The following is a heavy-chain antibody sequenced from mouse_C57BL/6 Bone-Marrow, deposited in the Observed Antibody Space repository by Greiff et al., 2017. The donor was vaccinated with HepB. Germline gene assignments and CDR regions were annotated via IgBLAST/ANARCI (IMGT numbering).Heavy chain of an antibody. CDR3: ARRAVDGYYVGWFAY. V-gene: IGHV3-6*01. Sequence: EVKLVESGPGLVKPSQSLSLTCSVTGYSITSGYYWNWIRQFPGNKLEWMGYISYDGSNNYNPSLKNRISITRDTSKNQFFLKLNSVTTEDTATYYCARRAVDGYYVGWFAYWGQGTLVTVSA. CDR2: ISYDGSN. CDR1: GYSITSGYY. D-gene: IGHD2-3*01. J-gene: IGHJ3*01.